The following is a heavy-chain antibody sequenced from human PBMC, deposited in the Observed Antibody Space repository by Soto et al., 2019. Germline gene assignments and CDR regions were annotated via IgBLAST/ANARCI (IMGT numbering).Heavy chain of an antibody. D-gene: IGHD6-19*01. CDR1: GFTFSSYA. J-gene: IGHJ6*02. CDR2: ISGSGGST. Sequence: GGSLRLSCAASGFTFSSYAMSWVRQAPGKGLEWVSAISGSGGSTYYADSVKGRFTISRDNSKNTLYLQMNSLRAEDTAVYYCAKERRRSCGLHYYYYYGMDFWGQGTTVTVSS. V-gene: IGHV3-23*01. CDR3: AKERRRSCGLHYYYYYGMDF.